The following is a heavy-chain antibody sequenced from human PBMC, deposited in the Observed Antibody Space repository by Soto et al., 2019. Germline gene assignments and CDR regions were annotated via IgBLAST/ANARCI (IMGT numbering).Heavy chain of an antibody. D-gene: IGHD6-13*01. J-gene: IGHJ4*02. V-gene: IGHV6-1*01. Sequence: PSQTLSLTCAISGDSVSSNSAAWNWIRQSPSRGLEWLGRTYYRSKWYNDYAVSVKSRITINPDTSKNQFSLQLNSVTPEDTAVYSFSRDARAAVGLYYFDYWGQGTLVTVSS. CDR3: SRDARAAVGLYYFDY. CDR2: TYYRSKWYN. CDR1: GDSVSSNSAA.